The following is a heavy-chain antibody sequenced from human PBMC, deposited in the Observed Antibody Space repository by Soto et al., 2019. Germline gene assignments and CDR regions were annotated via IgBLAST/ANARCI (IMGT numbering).Heavy chain of an antibody. Sequence: KTSETLSLTCAVYGGSFSGYYWSWIRQPPGKGLEWIGEINHSGSTNYNPSLKSRVTISVDTSKNQFSLKLSSVTAADTAVYYCASRRGYSGFVGDWYYYYGMDVWGQGSTVTVSS. CDR1: GGSFSGYY. CDR2: INHSGST. V-gene: IGHV4-34*01. CDR3: ASRRGYSGFVGDWYYYYGMDV. D-gene: IGHD5-12*01. J-gene: IGHJ6*02.